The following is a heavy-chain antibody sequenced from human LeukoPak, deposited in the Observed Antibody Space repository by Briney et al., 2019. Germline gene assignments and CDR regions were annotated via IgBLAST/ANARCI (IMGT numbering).Heavy chain of an antibody. J-gene: IGHJ4*02. CDR3: ARVDSGSYLFDY. V-gene: IGHV4-39*07. D-gene: IGHD1-26*01. Sequence: SETLSLTCTVSGGSISSGSYYWGWIRQPPGKGLEWIGSIYYSGSTYYNPSLKSRVTISVDTSKNQFSLKLSSVTVADTAVYYCARVDSGSYLFDYWGQGTLVTVSS. CDR1: GGSISSGSYY. CDR2: IYYSGST.